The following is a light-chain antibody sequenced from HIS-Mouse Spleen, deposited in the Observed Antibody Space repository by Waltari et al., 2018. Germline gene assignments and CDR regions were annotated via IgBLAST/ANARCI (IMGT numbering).Light chain of an antibody. V-gene: IGLV3-10*01. CDR3: YSTDSSGNHRV. CDR1: ALPNKS. Sequence: SYELTQPPSVSVSTGQTARITCSGDALPNKSAYWYQQKSGQAPVLVIYEDSKRPSGIPERFSGSSSGTMATLTISGAQVEDEADYYCYSTDSSGNHRVFGGGTKLTVL. CDR2: EDS. J-gene: IGLJ2*01.